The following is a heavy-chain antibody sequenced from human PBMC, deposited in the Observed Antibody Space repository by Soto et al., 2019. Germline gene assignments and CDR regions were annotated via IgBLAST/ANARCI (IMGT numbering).Heavy chain of an antibody. Sequence: GGSLRLSCAASGFTFTRYAMAWVRQAPGKGLEWLSGISGTVGKTYYLDSVKGRFTISRDTSKNTVYLQMTSLTPDDTGVYYCTTSNLGVDFWGPGTLVTV. D-gene: IGHD2-15*01. CDR2: ISGTVGKT. CDR3: TTSNLGVDF. J-gene: IGHJ4*02. CDR1: GFTFTRYA. V-gene: IGHV3-23*01.